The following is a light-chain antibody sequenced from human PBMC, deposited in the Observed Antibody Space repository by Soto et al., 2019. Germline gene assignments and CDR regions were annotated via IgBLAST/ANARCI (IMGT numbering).Light chain of an antibody. V-gene: IGLV2-14*03. Sequence: QSVLTQPASVSGSPGQSITISCTGTSSDIGAYNYVSWYQHHPGKAPKLMIYDVSNRPSGVPARFSGSKSDNTGSLTISGLQVEDEADYYCSSYSTTSTHVIFGGGTKLTVL. CDR2: DVS. J-gene: IGLJ2*01. CDR1: SSDIGAYNY. CDR3: SSYSTTSTHVI.